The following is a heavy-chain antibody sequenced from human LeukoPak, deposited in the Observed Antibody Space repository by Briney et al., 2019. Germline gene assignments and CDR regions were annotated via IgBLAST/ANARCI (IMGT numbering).Heavy chain of an antibody. CDR1: GGSFSGYY. V-gene: IGHV4-34*01. D-gene: IGHD3-10*01. CDR3: ARSRIMYGSRTSVDY. Sequence: SETLSLTCAVYGGSFSGYYWSWLRQPPGKGLEWIGEINHSGSINYNPSLTSRVTISVDTSKNQFSLKLASVTAADTAVYYCARSRIMYGSRTSVDYWGQGTLVTVSS. CDR2: INHSGSI. J-gene: IGHJ4*02.